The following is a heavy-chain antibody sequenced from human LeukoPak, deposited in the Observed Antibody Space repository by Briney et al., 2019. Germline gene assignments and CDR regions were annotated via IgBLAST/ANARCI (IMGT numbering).Heavy chain of an antibody. CDR3: ARDLGVLRFLEWLSYPDY. D-gene: IGHD3-3*01. V-gene: IGHV3-33*08. CDR2: IWYDGSNK. Sequence: GKSLRLSCAASGFTFNNYGMHWVRQAPGKGLEWVAVIWYDGSNKYYADSVKGRFTISRDNSKNTLYLQMNSLRAEDTAVYYCARDLGVLRFLEWLSYPDYWGQGALVTVSS. CDR1: GFTFNNYG. J-gene: IGHJ4*02.